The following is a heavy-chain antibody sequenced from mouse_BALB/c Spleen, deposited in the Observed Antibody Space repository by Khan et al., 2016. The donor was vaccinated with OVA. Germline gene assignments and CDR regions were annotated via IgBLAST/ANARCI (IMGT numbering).Heavy chain of an antibody. CDR3: TTAYYRDYFDY. CDR2: IYPGNGYT. V-gene: IGHV1S134*01. Sequence: EVQLQESGAELGRPGSSVKLSCKTSGNIFTSYGIKWVKQRPGQGLEWIGYIYPGNGYTEYSEKFQGKATLTSDTSSNTAYMQLRSLTSEDSAIYFCTTAYYRDYFDYWGQGTTLTVSS. J-gene: IGHJ2*01. D-gene: IGHD2-14*01. CDR1: GNIFTSYG.